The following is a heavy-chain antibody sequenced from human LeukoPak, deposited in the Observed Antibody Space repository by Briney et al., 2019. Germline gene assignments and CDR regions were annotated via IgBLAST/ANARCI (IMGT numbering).Heavy chain of an antibody. Sequence: GESLKISCQGSGYSFTSYWIGWVRQMPGKGLEWMGIIYPGDSDTRYSPSFQGQVTISADKSISTAYLQWSSLKASDTAMYYCARPDTMVSHAFDIWGQGTMVTASS. V-gene: IGHV5-51*01. CDR1: GYSFTSYW. CDR3: ARPDTMVSHAFDI. J-gene: IGHJ3*02. CDR2: IYPGDSDT. D-gene: IGHD3-10*01.